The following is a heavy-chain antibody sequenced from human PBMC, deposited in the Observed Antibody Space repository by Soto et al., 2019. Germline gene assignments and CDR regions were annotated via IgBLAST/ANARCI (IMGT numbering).Heavy chain of an antibody. Sequence: ASVKVSCKASGYTFTSYGISWVRQAPGQGLEWMGIINPSGGITTYAQKFQGRVTMTRDTSISTAYMELSSLRSEDTAVYYCARDAYYYGSGSYFQFDYWGQGTLVTVSS. CDR2: INPSGGIT. CDR3: ARDAYYYGSGSYFQFDY. CDR1: GYTFTSYG. J-gene: IGHJ4*02. D-gene: IGHD3-10*01. V-gene: IGHV1-46*01.